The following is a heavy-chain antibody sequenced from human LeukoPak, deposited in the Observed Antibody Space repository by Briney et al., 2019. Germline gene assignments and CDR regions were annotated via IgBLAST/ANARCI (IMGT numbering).Heavy chain of an antibody. CDR3: ATDLFLTGPYYFDY. D-gene: IGHD7-27*01. J-gene: IGHJ4*02. CDR1: GYTFTDYY. Sequence: GASVKVSCKASGYTFTDYYMHWVQQAPGKGLEWMGRVDPEDGETIYAEKFQGRVTITADTSTDTAYMELSSLRSEDTAVYYCATDLFLTGPYYFDYWGQGTLVTVSS. V-gene: IGHV1-69-2*01. CDR2: VDPEDGET.